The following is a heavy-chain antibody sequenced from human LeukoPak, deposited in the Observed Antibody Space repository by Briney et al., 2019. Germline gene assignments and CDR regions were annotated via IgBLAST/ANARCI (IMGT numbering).Heavy chain of an antibody. D-gene: IGHD1-26*01. Sequence: GGSLRLSCAASGFIVNSNYMNWVRQAPGKGLEWVSVLYSDDTTYYADSVKGRFTISRDNSKNTLYLQMNNLRAEDTAVYYCSRGGGYYAIDYWGQGTLVTVSS. CDR3: SRGGGYYAIDY. CDR2: LYSDDTT. CDR1: GFIVNSNY. V-gene: IGHV3-53*01. J-gene: IGHJ4*02.